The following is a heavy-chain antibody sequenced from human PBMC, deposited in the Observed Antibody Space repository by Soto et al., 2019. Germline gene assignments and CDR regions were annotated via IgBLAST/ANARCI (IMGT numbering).Heavy chain of an antibody. CDR2: IIPIFGTA. J-gene: IGHJ5*02. CDR3: AGSVAGTFDP. Sequence: SVKVSCKASAGTFSSYAISCVRQAPGQGLEWMGGIIPIFGTANYAQKFQGRVTITADESTSTAYMELSSLRSEDTAVYYCAGSVAGTFDPWGQGTLVTVSS. CDR1: AGTFSSYA. V-gene: IGHV1-69*13. D-gene: IGHD6-19*01.